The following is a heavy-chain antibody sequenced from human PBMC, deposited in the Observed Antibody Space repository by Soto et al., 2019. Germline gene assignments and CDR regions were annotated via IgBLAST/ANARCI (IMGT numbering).Heavy chain of an antibody. J-gene: IGHJ6*02. CDR2: ISGSGGST. D-gene: IGHD2-21*01. CDR3: ANDGEACGGDCYSGLYV. Sequence: GGSLRLSCAAPGFTFSNYAMSWVGQAPGKGLEWVSTISGSGGSTYYADSVKGRFTISRDNSKNTRYLQMNSLRAEETAAYYCANDGEACGGDCYSGLYVWVQGPTVSVSS. CDR1: GFTFSNYA. V-gene: IGHV3-23*01.